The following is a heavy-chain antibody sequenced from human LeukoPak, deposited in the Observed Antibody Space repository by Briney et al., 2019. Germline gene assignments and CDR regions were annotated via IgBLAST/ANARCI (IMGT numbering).Heavy chain of an antibody. J-gene: IGHJ4*02. CDR1: GFTFSNAW. CDR3: ARDRSTVTTWVDY. D-gene: IGHD4-17*01. CDR2: ISSSGTTI. V-gene: IGHV3-11*04. Sequence: GGSLRLSCAASGFTFSNAWMSWVRQAPGKGLEWVSYISSSGTTIYYADSVKGRFTISRDNAKNSLYLQMNSLRAEDTAVYYCARDRSTVTTWVDYWGQGTLVTVSS.